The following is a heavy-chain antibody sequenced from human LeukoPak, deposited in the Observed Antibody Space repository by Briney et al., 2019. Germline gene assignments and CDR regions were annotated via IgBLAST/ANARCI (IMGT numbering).Heavy chain of an antibody. Sequence: SETLSLTCAVYGGSFSGYYWSWIRQPPGEGLEWIGEINHSGSTNYNPSLKSRVTISVDTPKNQFSLKLSSVTAADTAVYYCARESGAMDLDYWGQGTLVTVSS. D-gene: IGHD5-18*01. CDR2: INHSGST. J-gene: IGHJ4*02. CDR3: ARESGAMDLDY. V-gene: IGHV4-34*01. CDR1: GGSFSGYY.